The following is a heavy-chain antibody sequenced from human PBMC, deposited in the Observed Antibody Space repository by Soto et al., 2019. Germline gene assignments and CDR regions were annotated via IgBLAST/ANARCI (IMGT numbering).Heavy chain of an antibody. V-gene: IGHV3-23*01. Sequence: EVQLLESGGGLVQPGGSLRLSCAASGFTFSSYAMSWVRQAPGKGLEWVSTISGSGGSTYYADSVKGRFTMSRDNSKNTLYLQMNSLRADDTAVYYCAKASSGWTYFDYWGQGTLVTVSS. CDR3: AKASSGWTYFDY. D-gene: IGHD6-19*01. J-gene: IGHJ4*02. CDR1: GFTFSSYA. CDR2: ISGSGGST.